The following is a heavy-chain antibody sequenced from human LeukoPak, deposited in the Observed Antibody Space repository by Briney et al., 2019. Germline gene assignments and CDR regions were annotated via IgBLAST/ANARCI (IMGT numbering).Heavy chain of an antibody. D-gene: IGHD3-16*02. CDR3: AKSLDPLDAFDI. Sequence: GGSLRLSCAASGFTFDDYAVHWVRQAPGKGLEWASGISWNSGSIGYADSVKGRFTISRDNAKNSLYLQMNSLRAEDMALYYCAKSLDPLDAFDIWGQGTMVTVSS. CDR2: ISWNSGSI. J-gene: IGHJ3*02. V-gene: IGHV3-9*03. CDR1: GFTFDDYA.